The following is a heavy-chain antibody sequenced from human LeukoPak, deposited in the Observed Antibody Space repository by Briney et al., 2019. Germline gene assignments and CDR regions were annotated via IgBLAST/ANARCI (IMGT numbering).Heavy chain of an antibody. CDR2: ISNDGGGT. J-gene: IGHJ5*02. D-gene: IGHD3-22*01. V-gene: IGHV3-23*01. CDR3: AKGSSGYFADL. Sequence: GGSLRLSCAASGFTFNNYGLIWVRQAPGKGLEWVAAISNDGGGTMYAAFVEGRFTISRVNSKNTLFLQMNSLRAEDTALYYCAKGSSGYFADLWGQGTLVTVSS. CDR1: GFTFNNYG.